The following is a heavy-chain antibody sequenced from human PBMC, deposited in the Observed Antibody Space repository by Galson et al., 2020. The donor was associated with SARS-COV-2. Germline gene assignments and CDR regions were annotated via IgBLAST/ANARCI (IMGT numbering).Heavy chain of an antibody. D-gene: IGHD3-9*01. CDR2: IYWDDDK. CDR3: AHTPYSYFGDTWAYFDY. Sequence: SGPTLVKPTQTVTLTCTFSGFSITTTKVGVAWIRQPPGKALEWLAVIYWDDDKWYSPSLKSRLTITKDTSKNQVVLILTNMDPVDAATYYCAHTPYSYFGDTWAYFDYWGQGTLVAVSS. V-gene: IGHV2-5*02. CDR1: GFSITTTKVG. J-gene: IGHJ4*02.